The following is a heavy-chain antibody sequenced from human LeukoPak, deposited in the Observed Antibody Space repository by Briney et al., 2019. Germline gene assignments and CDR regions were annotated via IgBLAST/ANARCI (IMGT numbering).Heavy chain of an antibody. D-gene: IGHD1-7*01. CDR3: ARDGNWNYRPGYFDY. J-gene: IGHJ4*02. V-gene: IGHV3-23*01. Sequence: PGGSLRLSCAVSGFTFSSEAMGWVRQLPGGGLEWVSTISPAGGTTYYAESMKGRFTISRDNAKNSLYLQMNSLRAEDTAVYYCARDGNWNYRPGYFDYWGQGTLVTVSS. CDR2: ISPAGGTT. CDR1: GFTFSSEA.